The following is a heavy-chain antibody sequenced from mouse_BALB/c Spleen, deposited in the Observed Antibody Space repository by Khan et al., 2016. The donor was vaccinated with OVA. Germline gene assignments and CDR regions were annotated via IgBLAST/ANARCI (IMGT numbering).Heavy chain of an antibody. V-gene: IGHV1-7*01. CDR3: ANHGSSSAWFAY. D-gene: IGHD1-1*01. Sequence: QVRLQQSGAELAKPGASVKMSCKASGYTFTSYWMHWVKQRPGQGLEWIGYINPSTGYSEYNQKFKDKATLTADKSSSTAYMQLRSLTSDDSAVYYCANHGSSSAWFAYWGQGTLVTVSA. CDR1: GYTFTSYW. J-gene: IGHJ3*01. CDR2: INPSTGYS.